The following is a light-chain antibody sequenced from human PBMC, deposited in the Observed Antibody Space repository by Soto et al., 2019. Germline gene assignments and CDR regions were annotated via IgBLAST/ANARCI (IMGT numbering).Light chain of an antibody. CDR1: QGISRW. Sequence: IQMTQSPSSVSASVGDRVTITCRARQGISRWLAWYQQKPGKAPKLLIYTASRLQSGVPSRCSSSGAGTDFPLTISSLQHEVVETYCYQQTNSFPLPVGPGTKVDIK. J-gene: IGKJ3*01. V-gene: IGKV1-12*01. CDR2: TAS. CDR3: QQTNSFPLP.